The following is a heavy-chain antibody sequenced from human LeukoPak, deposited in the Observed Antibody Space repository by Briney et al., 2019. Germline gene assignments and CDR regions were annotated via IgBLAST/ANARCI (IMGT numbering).Heavy chain of an antibody. J-gene: IGHJ4*02. D-gene: IGHD1-26*01. CDR1: GGSISSYY. CDR2: IYTSGST. V-gene: IGHV4-4*09. Sequence: SETLSLTCTVSGGSISSYYWSWIRQPPGKGLEWIGYIYTSGSTNYNPSLKSRVTISVDTSKNRFSLKLSSVTAADTAVYYCARGRVGATFDYWGQGTLVTVSS. CDR3: ARGRVGATFDY.